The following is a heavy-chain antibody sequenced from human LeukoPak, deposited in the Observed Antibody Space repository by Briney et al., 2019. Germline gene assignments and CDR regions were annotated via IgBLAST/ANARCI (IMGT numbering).Heavy chain of an antibody. CDR2: ISSSRSYI. CDR3: AHQSSGWRYYFDY. D-gene: IGHD6-19*01. V-gene: IGHV3-21*01. CDR1: GFTFSSYA. J-gene: IGHJ4*02. Sequence: GGSLRLSCAASGFTFSSYAMSWVRQAPGRGLEGVSSISSSRSYIYYADSVKGRFTISRDNAKNSLSLQMNSLRAEDTAVYYCAHQSSGWRYYFDYWGQGTLVTVSS.